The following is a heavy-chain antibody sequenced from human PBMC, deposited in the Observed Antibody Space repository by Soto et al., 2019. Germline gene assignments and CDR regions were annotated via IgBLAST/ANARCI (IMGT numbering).Heavy chain of an antibody. CDR3: AKDLLYGSFYYGMDV. CDR2: ISYDGSNK. J-gene: IGHJ6*02. CDR1: GFTFSSYG. V-gene: IGHV3-30*18. Sequence: GGSLRLSCAASGFTFSSYGMHWVRQAPGKGLEWVAVISYDGSNKYYADSVKGRFTISRDNSKNTLYLQMNSLRAEDTAVYYCAKDLLYGSFYYGMDVWGQGTTVTVS. D-gene: IGHD3-10*01.